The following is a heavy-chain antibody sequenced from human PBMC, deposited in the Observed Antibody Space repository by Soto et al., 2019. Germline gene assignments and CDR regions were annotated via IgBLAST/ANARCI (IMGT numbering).Heavy chain of an antibody. CDR2: ISYHGYNK. V-gene: IGHV3-30-3*01. CDR3: ARDQGGSGDTSAFDI. D-gene: IGHD4-17*01. CDR1: GFTFSSYA. J-gene: IGHJ3*02. Sequence: QVQLVESGGGVVQPGRALRLSCAASGFTFSSYAMHWVRQAPGKGLEWVAVISYHGYNKYYADSVKGRFTISRDNSKLYLQMNSLPAEDTAVYSCARDQGGSGDTSAFDIWGQGTMVTVSS.